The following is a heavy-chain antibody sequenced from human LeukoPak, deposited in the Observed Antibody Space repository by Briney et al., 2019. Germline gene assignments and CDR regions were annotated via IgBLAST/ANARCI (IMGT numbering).Heavy chain of an antibody. CDR1: GYTFTSYD. CDR3: ARHGTASVYGDSIDF. Sequence: ASVKVSCKASGYTFTSYDINWVRQATGQGLEWMGWMNPNSGNTGYAQKFQGRVTMTRNTSISTAYMELSSLRSEDTAVYYCARHGTASVYGDSIDFWGQGTLVTVSS. D-gene: IGHD4-17*01. J-gene: IGHJ4*02. CDR2: MNPNSGNT. V-gene: IGHV1-8*01.